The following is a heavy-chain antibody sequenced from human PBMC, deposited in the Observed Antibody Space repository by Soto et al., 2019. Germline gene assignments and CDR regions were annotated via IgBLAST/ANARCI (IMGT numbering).Heavy chain of an antibody. CDR2: ISGSGGST. CDR1: GFTFSSYA. CDR3: AKDRRGSYGEEPYYYGMDV. J-gene: IGHJ6*02. V-gene: IGHV3-23*01. Sequence: EVQLLESGGGLVQPGGSLRLSCAASGFTFSSYAMSWVRQAPGKGLEWVSAISGSGGSTYYADSVKGRFTISRDNSKNTLYLQMNSLRAEDTAVYYCAKDRRGSYGEEPYYYGMDVWGQGTTVTVSS. D-gene: IGHD1-26*01.